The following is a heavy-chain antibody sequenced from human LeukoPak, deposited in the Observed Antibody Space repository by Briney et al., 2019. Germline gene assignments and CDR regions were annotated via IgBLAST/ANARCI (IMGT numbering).Heavy chain of an antibody. J-gene: IGHJ6*03. V-gene: IGHV4-4*02. CDR2: IYHSGST. CDR3: ARKKKEWDQGYYYYYYMDV. D-gene: IGHD1-26*01. Sequence: SGTLSLTCAVSGGSISSSNWWSWVRQPPGKGLEWIGEIYHSGSTNYNPSLKSRVTISVDKSKNQFSLKLSSVTAADTAVYYCARKKKEWDQGYYYYYYMDVWGKGTTVTISS. CDR1: GGSISSSNW.